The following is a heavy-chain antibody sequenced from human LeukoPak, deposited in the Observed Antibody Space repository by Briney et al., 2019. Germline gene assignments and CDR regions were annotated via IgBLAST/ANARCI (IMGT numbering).Heavy chain of an antibody. V-gene: IGHV3-64D*06. Sequence: GGSLRHSCSASGFVFSDNAMHWARQAPGKVLKNLSGISGNGVAIYYVASVQGRFTVSTDNSKTTLYLKINSLRREDTAFYYCIKDRGSSGWDFDSLGQGTLLTVSS. D-gene: IGHD6-19*01. CDR2: ISGNGVAI. J-gene: IGHJ4*02. CDR1: GFVFSDNA. CDR3: IKDRGSSGWDFDS.